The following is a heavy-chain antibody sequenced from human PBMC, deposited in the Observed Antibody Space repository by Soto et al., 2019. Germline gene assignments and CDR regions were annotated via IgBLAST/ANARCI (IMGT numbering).Heavy chain of an antibody. CDR3: ARQGFGQLHGLVDV. CDR2: IHHSGST. Sequence: QVQLQESGPGLVKPSETLSLTCSVSGGSITSHYCSWFRQPPGKGLEWIGYIHHSGSTSYNPSLKSRVTMSVDTSKNQFSLKVSSVIAADTALYYCARQGFGQLHGLVDVWGPGTTVTVSS. D-gene: IGHD3-10*01. J-gene: IGHJ6*02. V-gene: IGHV4-59*08. CDR1: GGSITSHY.